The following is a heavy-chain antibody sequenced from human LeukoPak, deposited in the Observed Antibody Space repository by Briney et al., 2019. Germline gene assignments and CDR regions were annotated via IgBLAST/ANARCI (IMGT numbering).Heavy chain of an antibody. CDR3: ARGAPYYYDSSGYYLEDDY. D-gene: IGHD3-22*01. J-gene: IGHJ4*02. Sequence: GGSLRLSCAASGFTFSSYSMNWVRQAPGKGLEWVSYISSSSSTIYYADSVKGRFTISRDNAKNSLYLQMNSLRAEDTAVYYCARGAPYYYDSSGYYLEDDYWGQGTLVTVSS. V-gene: IGHV3-48*01. CDR2: ISSSSSTI. CDR1: GFTFSSYS.